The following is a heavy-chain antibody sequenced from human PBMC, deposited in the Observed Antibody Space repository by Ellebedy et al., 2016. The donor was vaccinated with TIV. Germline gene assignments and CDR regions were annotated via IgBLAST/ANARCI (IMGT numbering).Heavy chain of an antibody. Sequence: GGSLRLSCAVSGFTVSGNYMSWVRQAPGKGLEWVAIIYSSGITYYPDSVKGRFTISRDNSKNTVSLQMNILRAEDTAVYYCSRVDLGLAFHYWGRGTLVSVSS. D-gene: IGHD3/OR15-3a*01. CDR1: GFTVSGNY. CDR3: SRVDLGLAFHY. J-gene: IGHJ4*02. V-gene: IGHV3-53*01. CDR2: IYSSGIT.